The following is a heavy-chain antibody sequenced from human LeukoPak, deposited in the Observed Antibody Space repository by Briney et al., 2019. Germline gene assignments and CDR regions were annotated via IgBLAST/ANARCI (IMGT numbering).Heavy chain of an antibody. D-gene: IGHD3-9*01. J-gene: IGHJ4*02. Sequence: GGSLRLSCAASRFTVSSNYMSWVRQAPGKGLEWVSVIYSGGSTYYADSVKGRFTISRDNSKNTLYLQMNSLRAEDTAVYYCARARYFDWYYFDYWGQGTLVTVSS. CDR2: IYSGGST. CDR1: RFTVSSNY. V-gene: IGHV3-53*01. CDR3: ARARYFDWYYFDY.